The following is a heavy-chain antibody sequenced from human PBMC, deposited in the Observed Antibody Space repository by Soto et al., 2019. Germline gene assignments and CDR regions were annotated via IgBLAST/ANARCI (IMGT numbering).Heavy chain of an antibody. V-gene: IGHV4-34*01. Sequence: QLQLHQWGAGLLKPSETLSLTCAVSGGSFRGYFWSWIRQSPDKGLEWIGEINDSGSTYYNPSLETRLTISVDTSKSQISLRLTSVTASDSAVYYWQGGDFWGQGTRVTVSS. CDR2: INDSGST. CDR3: QGGDF. J-gene: IGHJ4*02. D-gene: IGHD3-16*01. CDR1: GGSFRGYF.